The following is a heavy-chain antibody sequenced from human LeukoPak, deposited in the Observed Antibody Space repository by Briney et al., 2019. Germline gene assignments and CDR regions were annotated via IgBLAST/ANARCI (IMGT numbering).Heavy chain of an antibody. Sequence: ASVKVSCKASGYTFTGYYMHWVGQAPGQGLEWMGWINPNSGGKNYAQKFQGRVTMTRDTYIRTVYMEVSRLRYDDTAVYYCEREDSVTDSFWGQGTLFTVSS. D-gene: IGHD4-17*01. V-gene: IGHV1-2*02. J-gene: IGHJ4*02. CDR1: GYTFTGYY. CDR2: INPNSGGK. CDR3: EREDSVTDSF.